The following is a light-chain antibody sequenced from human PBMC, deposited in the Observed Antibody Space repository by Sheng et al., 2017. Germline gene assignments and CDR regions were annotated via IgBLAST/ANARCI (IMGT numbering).Light chain of an antibody. J-gene: IGKJ1*01. Sequence: EIVLTQSPATLSLSPGERATLSCRASQTVSRYLAWYQQKPGQAPRLLIYDAFNRATGIPARFSGSGSGTDFTLTISSLQSEDFAVYYCQQYNNWPRTFGQGTKVEIK. V-gene: IGKV3-11*01. CDR3: QQYNNWPRT. CDR2: DAF. CDR1: QTVSRY.